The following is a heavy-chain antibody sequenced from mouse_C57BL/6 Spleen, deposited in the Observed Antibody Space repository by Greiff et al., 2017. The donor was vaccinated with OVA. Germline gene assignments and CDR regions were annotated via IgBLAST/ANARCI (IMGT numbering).Heavy chain of an antibody. CDR3: ARWIYYDYDVNFDY. D-gene: IGHD2-4*01. Sequence: VQLQQPGAELVKPGASVKMSCKASGYTFTSYWITWVKQRPGQGLEWIGDIYPGSGSTNYNEKFKSKATLTVDTSSSTAYMQLSSLTSEDSAVYYCARWIYYDYDVNFDYWGQGTTLTVSS. J-gene: IGHJ2*01. CDR1: GYTFTSYW. CDR2: IYPGSGST. V-gene: IGHV1-55*01.